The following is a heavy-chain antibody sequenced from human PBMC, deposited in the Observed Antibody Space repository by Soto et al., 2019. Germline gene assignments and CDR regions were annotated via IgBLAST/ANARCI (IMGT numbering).Heavy chain of an antibody. CDR3: AGLGYYYGSGS. CDR2: ISSSSSTI. D-gene: IGHD3-10*01. J-gene: IGHJ6*02. Sequence: EVQLVESGGGLVQPGGSLRLSCAASGFTFSSYSMNWVRQAPGKGLEWVSYISSSSSTIYYADSVKGRFTISRDNAKNSLYLQINSLRAEDTAVYYCAGLGYYYGSGSWGQGTTVTVSS. CDR1: GFTFSSYS. V-gene: IGHV3-48*01.